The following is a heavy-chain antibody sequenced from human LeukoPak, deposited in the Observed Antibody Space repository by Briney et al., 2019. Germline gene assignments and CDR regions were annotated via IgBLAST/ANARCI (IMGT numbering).Heavy chain of an antibody. J-gene: IGHJ6*04. CDR2: ISSSGSTI. V-gene: IGHV3-48*04. CDR1: GFTLSSYS. CDR3: AELGITMIGGV. D-gene: IGHD3-10*02. Sequence: GGSLRLSCAASGFTLSSYSMNWARQAPGKGLEWVSYISSSGSTIYYADSAKGRFTISRDNAKNSLYLQMNSLRAEDTAVYYCAELGITMIGGVWGKGTTVTISS.